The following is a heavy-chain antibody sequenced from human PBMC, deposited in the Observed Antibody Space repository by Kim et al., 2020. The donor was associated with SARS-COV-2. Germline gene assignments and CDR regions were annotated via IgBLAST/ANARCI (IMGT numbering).Heavy chain of an antibody. CDR3: ARDDFGGYCSSTSCYRLPRDYYYYYGMDV. CDR2: IIPIFGTA. V-gene: IGHV1-69*13. D-gene: IGHD2-2*01. CDR1: GGTFSSYA. Sequence: SVKVSCKASGGTFSSYAISWVRQAPGQGLEWMGGIIPIFGTANYAQKFQGRVTITADESTSTAYMELSSLRSEDTAVYYCARDDFGGYCSSTSCYRLPRDYYYYYGMDVWGQGTTVTVSS. J-gene: IGHJ6*02.